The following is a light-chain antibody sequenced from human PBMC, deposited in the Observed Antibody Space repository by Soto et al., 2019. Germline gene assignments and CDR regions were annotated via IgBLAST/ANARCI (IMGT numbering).Light chain of an antibody. J-gene: IGLJ3*02. CDR1: SSDVGGYNY. V-gene: IGLV2-14*01. CDR2: EVS. Sequence: QSALTQPASVSGSPGQSITISCIGTSSDVGGYNYVSWYQQHPGKAPKLMIYEVSNRPSGVSNRFSGSKSGNTASLTISGLQAEDEADYYCSSYTSSSKVFGGGTKLTVL. CDR3: SSYTSSSKV.